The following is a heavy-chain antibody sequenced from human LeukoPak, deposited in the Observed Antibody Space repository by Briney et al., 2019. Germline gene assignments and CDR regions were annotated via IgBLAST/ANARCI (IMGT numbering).Heavy chain of an antibody. Sequence: GGSLRLSCATSGFTFTNYGMNWVRQAPGKGLEWVSYISNSAILYADSVKGRFTISRDNSKNTLYLQMNSLRAEDTAVYYCAKDYYGSGSYYGMDVWGQGTTVTVSS. D-gene: IGHD3-10*01. V-gene: IGHV3-48*01. CDR2: ISNSAI. CDR3: AKDYYGSGSYYGMDV. CDR1: GFTFTNYG. J-gene: IGHJ6*02.